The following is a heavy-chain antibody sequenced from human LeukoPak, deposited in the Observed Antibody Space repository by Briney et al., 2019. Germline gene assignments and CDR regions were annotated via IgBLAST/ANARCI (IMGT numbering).Heavy chain of an antibody. CDR2: IYYSGST. CDR1: GVSISSSSYY. V-gene: IGHV4-39*01. J-gene: IGHJ6*03. CDR3: ARLRNHSSSWVYYYYYMDV. Sequence: SETLSLTCSVSGVSISSSSYYWGWIRQPPGKGLEWIGNIYYSGSTYYNPSLKSRVTISVDTSKNQFSLKLSSVTAADTAVYYCARLRNHSSSWVYYYYYMDVWGKGTTVTVSS. D-gene: IGHD6-6*01.